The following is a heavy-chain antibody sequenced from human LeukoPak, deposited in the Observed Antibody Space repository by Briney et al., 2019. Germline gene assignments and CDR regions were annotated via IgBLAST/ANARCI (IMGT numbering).Heavy chain of an antibody. V-gene: IGHV3-23*01. CDR3: ARRPPSTYYYDSSGLGAPYYFDY. CDR2: ISGSGGST. Sequence: PGGSLRLSCAASGFTFSSYAMSWVRQAPGKGLEWVSAISGSGGSTYYADSVKGRFTISRDNSKNTLYLQMNSLRAEDTAVYYCARRPPSTYYYDSSGLGAPYYFDYWGQGTLVTVSS. CDR1: GFTFSSYA. D-gene: IGHD3-22*01. J-gene: IGHJ4*02.